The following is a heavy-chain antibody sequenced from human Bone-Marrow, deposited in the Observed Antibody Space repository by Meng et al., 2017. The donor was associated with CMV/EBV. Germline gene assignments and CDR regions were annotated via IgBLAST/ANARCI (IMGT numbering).Heavy chain of an antibody. CDR1: GGSFSGYY. CDR2: INHSGST. Sequence: SQTLSLTCAVYGGSFSGYYWSWIRQPPGKGLEWIGEINHSGSTNYNPSLKSRVTISVDTSKNQFSLKLSSVTAADTALYYCAREALFTKGGNDVFDIWGQGTMVTVSS. V-gene: IGHV4-34*01. J-gene: IGHJ3*02. CDR3: AREALFTKGGNDVFDI. D-gene: IGHD1-1*01.